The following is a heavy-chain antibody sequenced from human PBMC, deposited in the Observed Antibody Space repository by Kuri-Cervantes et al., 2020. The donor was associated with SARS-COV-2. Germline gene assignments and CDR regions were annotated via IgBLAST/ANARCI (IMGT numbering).Heavy chain of an antibody. D-gene: IGHD4-17*01. J-gene: IGHJ3*02. CDR2: INPNSGGT. CDR3: ARDLMTTVTTGAFDI. Sequence: ASLKVSCKASGYTFTGYYMHWVRQAPGQGLEWMGWINPNSGGTNYAQKFQGRVTMTRDTSISTAYMELSRLRSDDTAVYYCARDLMTTVTTGAFDIWGQGTMVTVSS. V-gene: IGHV1-2*02. CDR1: GYTFTGYY.